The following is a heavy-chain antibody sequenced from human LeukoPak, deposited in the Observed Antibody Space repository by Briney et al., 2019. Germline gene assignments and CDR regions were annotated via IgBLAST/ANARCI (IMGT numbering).Heavy chain of an antibody. D-gene: IGHD3-22*01. J-gene: IGHJ4*02. CDR2: INWDGGST. V-gene: IGHV3-43D*03. CDR3: AKDHGGEYYYDSSGYYGPLDY. CDR1: GFTFDDYA. Sequence: PGGSLRLSCAASGFTFDDYAMHWVRQAPGKGLEWVSLINWDGGSTYYADSVKGRFTISRDNSKNSLYLQMNSLRAEDTALYYCAKDHGGEYYYDSSGYYGPLDYWGQGTLVTVSS.